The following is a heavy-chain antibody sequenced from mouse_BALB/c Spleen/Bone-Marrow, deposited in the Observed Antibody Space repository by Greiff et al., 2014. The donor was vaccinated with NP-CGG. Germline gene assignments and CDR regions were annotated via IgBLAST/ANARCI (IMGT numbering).Heavy chain of an antibody. V-gene: IGHV1S22*01. J-gene: IGHJ4*01. CDR2: IYPFSGSS. CDR3: TRSPITTVVAETMDC. CDR1: GYTFTSYW. Sequence: LQQPGSELVRPGTSVKLSCKASGYTFTSYWMHWVKQRPGQGLEWIGNIYPFSGSSNYDEKFKSKATLTVDTSSSTACMQLSSLTSEDSAVYYCTRSPITTVVAETMDCWGQGTSVTVSS. D-gene: IGHD1-1*01.